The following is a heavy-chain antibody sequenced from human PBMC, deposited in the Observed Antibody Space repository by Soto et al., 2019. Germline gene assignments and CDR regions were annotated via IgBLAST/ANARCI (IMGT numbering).Heavy chain of an antibody. J-gene: IGHJ6*02. CDR2: IYHSGST. D-gene: IGHD3-10*01. V-gene: IGHV4-30-2*01. CDR1: GGSISSGGYS. CDR3: ARGGYYGSGSYYKPPYYYYGMDV. Sequence: QLKLQESGSGLVKPSQTLSLTCAVSGGSISSGGYSWSWIRQPPGKGLEWIGYIYHSGSTYYNPSLKSRVTISVDRSKSQFSLKLSSVTAADTAVYYCARGGYYGSGSYYKPPYYYYGMDVWGQGTTVTVSS.